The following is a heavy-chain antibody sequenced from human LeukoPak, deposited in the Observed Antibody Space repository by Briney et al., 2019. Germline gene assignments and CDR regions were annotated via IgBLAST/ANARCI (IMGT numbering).Heavy chain of an antibody. CDR1: GFAFNTYT. CDR3: ARVSSNPYSRGYYHFDY. J-gene: IGHJ4*02. CDR2: ISSTGAYI. Sequence: PGGSLRLSCAASGFAFNTYTMNWVRQIPGKGLEWVSSISSTGAYIYHADSMDGRFTVSRDNARNLLCLHMNSLRAEDSAMYFCARVSSNPYSRGYYHFDYWGQGTLVTVSS. D-gene: IGHD6-25*01. V-gene: IGHV3-21*01.